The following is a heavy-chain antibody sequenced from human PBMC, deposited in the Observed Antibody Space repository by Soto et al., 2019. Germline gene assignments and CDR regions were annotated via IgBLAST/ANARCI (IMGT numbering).Heavy chain of an antibody. D-gene: IGHD6-6*01. V-gene: IGHV1-18*01. J-gene: IGHJ6*03. CDR3: AGVRQLVGYFYYYMDV. CDR1: GYTFTNYG. CDR2: ISAYNGDT. Sequence: QVQLLQSGAEVKKPGASAQVSCKASGYTFTNYGITWVRKAPGQGLEWMGWISAYNGDTHYTQRLQGRVTMTTDTSTSTAYMELRGLRSDDTAVYYCAGVRQLVGYFYYYMDVWGKGTTVTVSS.